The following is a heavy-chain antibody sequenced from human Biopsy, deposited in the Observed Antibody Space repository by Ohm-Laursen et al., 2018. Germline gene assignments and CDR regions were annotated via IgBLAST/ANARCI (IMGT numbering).Heavy chain of an antibody. CDR3: ARDRGYYSDRTVPGYFDL. J-gene: IGHJ2*01. Sequence: PSETLSLTCTVSGDSISSYYWSWIRQPPGKGLEWIEYVYYTGSTDYNPSLQSRVTISVDTSKNHFSLRLRSVTPADTATYYCARDRGYYSDRTVPGYFDLWGRGTLVTVSS. V-gene: IGHV4-59*01. D-gene: IGHD3-22*01. CDR2: VYYTGST. CDR1: GDSISSYY.